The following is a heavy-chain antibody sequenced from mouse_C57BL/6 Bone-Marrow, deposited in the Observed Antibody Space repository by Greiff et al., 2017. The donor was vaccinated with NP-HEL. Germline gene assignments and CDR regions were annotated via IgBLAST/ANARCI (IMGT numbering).Heavy chain of an antibody. V-gene: IGHV2-6*01. CDR1: GFSFTSYG. Sequence: VQLVESGPGLVAPSQSLSITCTVSGFSFTSYGVDWVRQSPGKGLEWLGVIWGVGSTNYNSALKSRLSISKDNSKSQVFLKMNSLQTDDTAMYYCASLYGSSAYWGQGTLVTVSA. D-gene: IGHD1-1*01. CDR2: IWGVGST. J-gene: IGHJ3*01. CDR3: ASLYGSSAY.